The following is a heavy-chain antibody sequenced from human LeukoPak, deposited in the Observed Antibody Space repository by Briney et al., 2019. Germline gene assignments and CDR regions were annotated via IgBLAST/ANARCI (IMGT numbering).Heavy chain of an antibody. V-gene: IGHV4-34*01. D-gene: IGHD3-3*01. CDR1: GGSFSGYY. CDR3: ARGRFNYDFWSGYLNWFDP. J-gene: IGHJ5*02. CDR2: INHSGST. Sequence: SETLSLTCAVYGGSFSGYYWSWIRQPPGKGLEWIGEINHSGSTNYNPSLKSRVTISVDTSKNQFSLKLSSVTAADTAVYYCARGRFNYDFWSGYLNWFDPWGQGTLVTVS.